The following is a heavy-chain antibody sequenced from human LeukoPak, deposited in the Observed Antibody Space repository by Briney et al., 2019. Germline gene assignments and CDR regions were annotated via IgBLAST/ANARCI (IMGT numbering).Heavy chain of an antibody. CDR2: ISDSGST. Sequence: PGGSLRLSCAASGFTFSNYAMTWVRQAPGKGLEWVSTISDSGSTFYADSVKGRFTISRDNSKNTLFLQMNGLGAEDTAVYYCAKDWPSEWQQLPDYDAVDVWGQGTMVTVSS. J-gene: IGHJ3*01. CDR3: AKDWPSEWQQLPDYDAVDV. CDR1: GFTFSNYA. V-gene: IGHV3-23*01. D-gene: IGHD6-13*01.